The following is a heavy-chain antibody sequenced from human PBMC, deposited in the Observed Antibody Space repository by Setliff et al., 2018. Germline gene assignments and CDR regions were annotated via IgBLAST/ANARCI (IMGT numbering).Heavy chain of an antibody. CDR2: IYPGNADT. CDR1: GYSFTDYW. Sequence: PGESLKISCKGSGYSFTDYWIAWVRQTPGKGLEWMGTIYPGNADTRYSPSFQVQVTISTDTSINTAFLQWNNLKASDTAVSYCARSLVGATYSVYFDYWGQGALVTVSS. D-gene: IGHD1-26*01. CDR3: ARSLVGATYSVYFDY. J-gene: IGHJ4*02. V-gene: IGHV5-51*01.